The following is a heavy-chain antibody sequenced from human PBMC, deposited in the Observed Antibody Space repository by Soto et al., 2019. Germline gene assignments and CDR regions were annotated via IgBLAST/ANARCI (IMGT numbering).Heavy chain of an antibody. CDR2: ISYDGSNK. CDR3: AKATAMVTRYYDYGMDV. Sequence: AGGSLRLSCAASGFTFSIYGMHLVRQSPGKGLEWVAVISYDGSNKYYADSVKGRFTISRDNSKKTLYLQMNSLRAEETAVYYCAKATAMVTRYYDYGMDVWGQGTTVPVSS. D-gene: IGHD5-18*01. V-gene: IGHV3-30*18. J-gene: IGHJ6*02. CDR1: GFTFSIYG.